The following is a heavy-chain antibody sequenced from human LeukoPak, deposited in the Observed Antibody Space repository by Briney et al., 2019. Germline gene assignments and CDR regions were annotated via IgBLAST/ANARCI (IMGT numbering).Heavy chain of an antibody. CDR2: ISSSSSTI. V-gene: IGHV3-48*04. D-gene: IGHD2-15*01. Sequence: GGSLRLSCAASGFTFSSYSMNWVRQAPGKGLEWVSYISSSSSTIYYADSVKGRFTISRDNAKNSLYLQMNSLRAEDTAVYYCARDRDGYPDATFDYWGQGTLVTVSS. CDR1: GFTFSSYS. J-gene: IGHJ4*02. CDR3: ARDRDGYPDATFDY.